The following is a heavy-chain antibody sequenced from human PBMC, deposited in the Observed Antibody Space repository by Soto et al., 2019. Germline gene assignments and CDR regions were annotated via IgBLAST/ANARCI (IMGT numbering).Heavy chain of an antibody. D-gene: IGHD2-15*01. J-gene: IGHJ1*01. Sequence: PSETLSLTCTVSGGSISSYYWSWIRQPPGKGLEWIGYIYYSGSTNYNPSLKSRVTISVDTSKNQFSLKLSSVTAADTAVYYCASLGYCSGGSCYSRYFQHWGQGTLVTVSS. CDR2: IYYSGST. CDR3: ASLGYCSGGSCYSRYFQH. CDR1: GGSISSYY. V-gene: IGHV4-59*01.